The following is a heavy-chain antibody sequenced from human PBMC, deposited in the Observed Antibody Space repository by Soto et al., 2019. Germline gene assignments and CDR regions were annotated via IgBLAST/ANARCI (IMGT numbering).Heavy chain of an antibody. CDR1: GGTFSSYA. J-gene: IGHJ3*02. V-gene: IGHV1-69*06. CDR3: ARVASRAARPGLAFDI. Sequence: QVQLVQSGAVVQKPGSSVMVSCKASGGTFSSYAISWVRQAPGQGLEWMGGIIPIFGTANYAQKFQGRVTITADKSTSTAYMELSSLRSEDTAVYYCARVASRAARPGLAFDIWGQGTMVTVSS. D-gene: IGHD6-6*01. CDR2: IIPIFGTA.